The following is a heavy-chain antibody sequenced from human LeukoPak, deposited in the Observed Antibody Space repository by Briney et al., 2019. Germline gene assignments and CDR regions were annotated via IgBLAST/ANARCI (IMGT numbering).Heavy chain of an antibody. Sequence: ASVKVSCKASGYTFTSYDINWVRQATGQGLEWMGWMNPNSGNTGYAQKFQGRVTMTRNTSISTAYMELSSLRSEDTAVYYCARDLVVPAAIVTEYYYYGMDVWGQGTTVTDSS. CDR3: ARDLVVPAAIVTEYYYYGMDV. V-gene: IGHV1-8*01. J-gene: IGHJ6*02. CDR2: MNPNSGNT. CDR1: GYTFTSYD. D-gene: IGHD2-2*02.